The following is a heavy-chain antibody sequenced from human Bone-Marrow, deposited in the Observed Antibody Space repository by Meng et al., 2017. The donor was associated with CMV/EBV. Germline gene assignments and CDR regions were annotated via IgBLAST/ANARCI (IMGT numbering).Heavy chain of an antibody. Sequence: GGTLRLSCAASGVTFSSYSMNWVRQAPGKGLEWVSSISSSSSYTYYANSVKGRFTISRDNAKNTLYLQMNSPRAEDTAVYYCAREDGIAARLSYYYGMDVWGQGTTVTVSS. CDR2: ISSSSSYT. V-gene: IGHV3-21*06. D-gene: IGHD6-6*01. J-gene: IGHJ6*02. CDR3: AREDGIAARLSYYYGMDV. CDR1: GVTFSSYS.